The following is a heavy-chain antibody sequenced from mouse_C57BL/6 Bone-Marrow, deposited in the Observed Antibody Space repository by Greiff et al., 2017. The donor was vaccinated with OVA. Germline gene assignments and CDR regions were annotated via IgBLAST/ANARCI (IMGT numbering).Heavy chain of an antibody. CDR1: GYTFTSYW. D-gene: IGHD2-4*01. Sequence: VQLQQPGAELVKPGASVKVSCKASGYTFTSYWMHWVKQRPGQGLEWIGRIHPSDSDTNYNQKFKGKATLTVDKSSSTAYLQLSSLTSEDSAVYYCAMDYYYDVPFAYWGQGTLLTVSA. CDR3: AMDYYYDVPFAY. J-gene: IGHJ3*01. CDR2: IHPSDSDT. V-gene: IGHV1-74*01.